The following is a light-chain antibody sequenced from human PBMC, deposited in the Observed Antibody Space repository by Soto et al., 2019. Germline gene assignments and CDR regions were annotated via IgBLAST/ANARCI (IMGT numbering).Light chain of an antibody. V-gene: IGLV2-14*01. CDR3: VSYTTSASYV. Sequence: QSVLTQPAYVSGSPGQSITISCTGTSSDVCNYIFVSWYRQHPGKAPKLMIYDINNRPSGVSNRFSGSKSGNTASLTISGLQAEDEADYYCVSYTTSASYVFGTGTKLTVL. J-gene: IGLJ1*01. CDR2: DIN. CDR1: SSDVCNYIF.